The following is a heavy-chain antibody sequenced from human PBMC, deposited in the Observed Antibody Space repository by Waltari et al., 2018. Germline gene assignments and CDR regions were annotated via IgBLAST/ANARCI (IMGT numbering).Heavy chain of an antibody. J-gene: IGHJ4*02. CDR3: AREGGLDDVLTGYDY. V-gene: IGHV1-2*02. CDR1: GYTFTGYY. CDR2: INPNSGGP. Sequence: QVQLLQSGAAVRKPGASVQVSCKVSGYTFTGYYIHWLRQAPGQGLEWLGWINPNSGGPNYAQKFQGRVTMTRDTSISTAYMELTSLSSDDTAVYFCAREGGLDDVLTGYDYWGQGTLVTVSS. D-gene: IGHD3-9*01.